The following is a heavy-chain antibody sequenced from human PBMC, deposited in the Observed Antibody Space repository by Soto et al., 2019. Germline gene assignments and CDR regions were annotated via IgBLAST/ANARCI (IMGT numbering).Heavy chain of an antibody. D-gene: IGHD4-4*01. CDR2: IYSGGST. J-gene: IGHJ3*02. CDR3: ARDSNYVGAFDI. Sequence: EVQLVESGGGLVQPGGSLRLSCAASGFTVSSIYMSWVRQSPGKGLEWVSVIYSGGSTYYADSVKGRFTISRDNSKNTLYLQMNSLRAEDTALYYCARDSNYVGAFDIWGQGTMVTVSS. V-gene: IGHV3-66*01. CDR1: GFTVSSIY.